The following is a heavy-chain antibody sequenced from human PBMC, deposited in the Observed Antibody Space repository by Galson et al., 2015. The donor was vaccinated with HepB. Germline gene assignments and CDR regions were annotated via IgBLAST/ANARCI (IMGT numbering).Heavy chain of an antibody. D-gene: IGHD2-21*02. CDR2: ISYGGSNK. J-gene: IGHJ4*02. CDR1: GFTFSWYG. Sequence: SLRLSCAASGFTFSWYGMHWARQAPGKGLEWLALISYGGSNKYYADSVKGRYTISRDNSKDMLYLQMDSLRGEDTAVYYCAREGRMYCGGDCYLHFWGQGTLVTVSS. V-gene: IGHV3-30*03. CDR3: AREGRMYCGGDCYLHF.